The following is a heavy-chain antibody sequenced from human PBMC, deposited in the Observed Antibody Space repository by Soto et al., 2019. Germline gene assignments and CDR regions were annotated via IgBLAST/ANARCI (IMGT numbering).Heavy chain of an antibody. D-gene: IGHD2-21*01. CDR2: IDPSRGST. CDR1: GYIFTNYW. J-gene: IGHJ6*02. Sequence: QDQLVQSGAEVKKPGASVKVSCEASGYIFTNYWISWVRLAPGQGLEWMGIIDPSRGSTTYAPKFQDRITMTRATAAYTAYKELSSLRSEDTAVYYWAVCGGNMPPHPYTGLDVWDQGTTVIVSS. CDR3: AVCGGNMPPHPYTGLDV. V-gene: IGHV1-46*01.